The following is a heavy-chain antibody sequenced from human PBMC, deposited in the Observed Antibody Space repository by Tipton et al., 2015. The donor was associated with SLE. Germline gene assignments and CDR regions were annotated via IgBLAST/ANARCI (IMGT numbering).Heavy chain of an antibody. CDR1: GGSFSGYY. V-gene: IGHV4-34*01. Sequence: TLSLTCAVYGGSFSGYYWSWIRQPPGKGLEWIGEINLSGSTNYNPSPKSRVTISVDTSKNQFSLKLSSVTAADTAVYYCAWWGRSSGWYGYWGQGTLVTVSS. CDR3: AWWGRSSGWYGY. CDR2: INLSGST. D-gene: IGHD6-19*01. J-gene: IGHJ4*02.